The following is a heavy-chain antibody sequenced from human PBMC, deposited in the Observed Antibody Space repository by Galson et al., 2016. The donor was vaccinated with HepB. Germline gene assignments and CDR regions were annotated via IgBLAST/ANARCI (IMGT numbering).Heavy chain of an antibody. V-gene: IGHV3-30-3*01. D-gene: IGHD6-19*01. CDR1: GFTFSTCS. CDR3: ASQRRKHGSGWYFAFDI. J-gene: IGHJ3*02. Sequence: LRLSCAASGFTFSTCSMHWVRQAPGKGLEWVAVISYDGSNKYYADSVKGRFTISRDNSKNTLYLQMNRVRSEDTAVYYCASQRRKHGSGWYFAFDIWGRGTMVTVSS. CDR2: ISYDGSNK.